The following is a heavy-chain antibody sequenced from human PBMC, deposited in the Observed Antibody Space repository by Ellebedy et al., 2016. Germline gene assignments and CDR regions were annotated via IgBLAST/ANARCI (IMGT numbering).Heavy chain of an antibody. V-gene: IGHV4-34*10. D-gene: IGHD2-21*02. J-gene: IGHJ5*02. CDR3: ARYTRGGLLFHWFDP. Sequence: SETLSLXCDADDKSFRTFYWTWIRQFPGKGLEWVGESNHSGDTNYNPSLKGRVTISVHTSKKQFSLKLRSLTAADTAVYYCARYTRGGLLFHWFDPWGQGTLVTVSS. CDR2: SNHSGDT. CDR1: DKSFRTFY.